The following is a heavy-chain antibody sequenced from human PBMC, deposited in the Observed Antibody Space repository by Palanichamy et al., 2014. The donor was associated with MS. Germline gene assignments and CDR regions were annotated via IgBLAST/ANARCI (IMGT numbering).Heavy chain of an antibody. CDR1: GFGFSGYT. CDR2: ISSSRSNI. V-gene: IGHV3-48*02. Sequence: DVQLVESGGGLVQPGGSLRLSCTASGFGFSGYTMNWVRQAPGKGLEWVSYISSSRSNIYYADSVKGRFTISRDNAKNSLYLHMNSLRDEDTAVYYCARDRRTHPGNCFDFWGQGTLVTVSS. CDR3: ARDRRTHPGNCFDF. J-gene: IGHJ4*02.